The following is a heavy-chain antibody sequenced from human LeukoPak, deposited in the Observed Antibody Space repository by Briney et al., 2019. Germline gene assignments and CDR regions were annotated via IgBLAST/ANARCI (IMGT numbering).Heavy chain of an antibody. CDR2: INHSGST. CDR3: ARARRFDY. CDR1: GGSFSGYH. V-gene: IGHV4-34*01. D-gene: IGHD1-1*01. Sequence: SETLSLTCAVYGGSFSGYHWSWIRQPPGKGLEWIGEINHSGSTNYNPSLKSRVTISVDTSKNQFSLKLGSVTAADTAVYYCARARRFDYWGQGTLVTVSS. J-gene: IGHJ4*02.